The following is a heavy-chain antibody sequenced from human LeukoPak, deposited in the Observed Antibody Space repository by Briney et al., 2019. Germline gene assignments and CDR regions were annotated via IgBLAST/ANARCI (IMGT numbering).Heavy chain of an antibody. V-gene: IGHV3-30*02. CDR3: ARVRDTFSGSAPDFDY. J-gene: IGHJ4*02. CDR1: GFIFSSYG. CDR2: VRYDGSNK. Sequence: GGSLRLSCAASGFIFSSYGMHWVRQAPGKGLEWVAFVRYDGSNKYYADSMQGRSTISRDNSKNTLYLQVNSLRAEDTAVYYCARVRDTFSGSAPDFDYWGQGTLVTVSS. D-gene: IGHD3-10*01.